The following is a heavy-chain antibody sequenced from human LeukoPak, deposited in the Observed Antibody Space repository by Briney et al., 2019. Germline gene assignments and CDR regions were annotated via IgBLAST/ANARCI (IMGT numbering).Heavy chain of an antibody. J-gene: IGHJ4*02. Sequence: GGSLRLSCVASGFTLSTYWIHWVRQAPGKGLVWVSRINSDGSATSYADSVKGRFTISRDNAKNTLYLQMNSLRGEDTAVYYCARVWFGELLYYWGQGTLVTVSS. CDR2: INSDGSAT. CDR3: ARVWFGELLYY. V-gene: IGHV3-74*01. CDR1: GFTLSTYW. D-gene: IGHD3-10*01.